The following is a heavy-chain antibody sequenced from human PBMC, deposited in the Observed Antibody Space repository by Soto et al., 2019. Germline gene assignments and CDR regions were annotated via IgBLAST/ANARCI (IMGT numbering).Heavy chain of an antibody. J-gene: IGHJ4*02. CDR2: ISAHNGNT. V-gene: IGHV1-18*01. Sequence: QVHLVQSGAEVNKSRASVKVSCKGSGYNFTTYGITWVRQAPGQGLEWMAWISAHNGNTDYAQKLQGRVTVTRDTSTSTAYMELRSLRSDDTAVYYCARGRYGDYWGQGALVTVSS. CDR1: GYNFTTYG. D-gene: IGHD1-1*01. CDR3: ARGRYGDY.